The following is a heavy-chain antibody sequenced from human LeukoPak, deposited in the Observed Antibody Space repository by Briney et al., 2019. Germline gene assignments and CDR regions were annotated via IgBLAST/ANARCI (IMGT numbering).Heavy chain of an antibody. D-gene: IGHD3-3*01. V-gene: IGHV6-1*01. Sequence: SQTLSLTCAISGDSVSSNTAAWNWIRQSPSRGLEWLGRTYYRSKWYTEYAPSVKSLITINPDTSKNQFSLQLNSVTPEDTAVYYCASGSGNLDYWGQGTLVTVSS. CDR2: TYYRSKWYT. J-gene: IGHJ4*02. CDR1: GDSVSSNTAA. CDR3: ASGSGNLDY.